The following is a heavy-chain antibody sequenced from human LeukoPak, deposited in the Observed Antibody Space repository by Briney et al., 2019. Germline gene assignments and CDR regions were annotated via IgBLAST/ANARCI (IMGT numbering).Heavy chain of an antibody. CDR3: ATLWLRPRVDY. D-gene: IGHD5-12*01. CDR2: IFYSGSS. CDR1: GGSISSSSYY. Sequence: KPSETLSLTCTVSGGSISSSSYYWGWIRQPPGKGLEWIASIFYSGSSYYNPSLKSRVTILVDTSKNQFSLKLSSVIAADTAVYYCATLWLRPRVDYWGQGALVTVSS. V-gene: IGHV4-39*07. J-gene: IGHJ4*02.